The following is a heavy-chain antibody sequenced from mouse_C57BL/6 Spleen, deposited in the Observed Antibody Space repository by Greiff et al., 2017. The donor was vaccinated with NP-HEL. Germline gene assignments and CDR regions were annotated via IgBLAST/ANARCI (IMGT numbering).Heavy chain of an antibody. CDR3: AMDIYYGYDGDPYYYAMDY. CDR2: IHPSDSDT. J-gene: IGHJ4*01. CDR1: GYTFTSYW. D-gene: IGHD2-2*01. V-gene: IGHV1-74*01. Sequence: QVQLQQPGAELVKPGASVKVSCKASGYTFTSYWMHWVKQRPGQGLEWIGRIHPSDSDTNYNQKFKGKATLTVDKSSSTAYMQLSSLTSEDSAVYYCAMDIYYGYDGDPYYYAMDYWGQGTSVTVSS.